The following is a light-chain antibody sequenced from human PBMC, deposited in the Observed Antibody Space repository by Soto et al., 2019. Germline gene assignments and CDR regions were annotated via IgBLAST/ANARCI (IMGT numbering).Light chain of an antibody. CDR1: QRISSY. J-gene: IGKJ4*01. CDR3: QQSSTTPLT. CDR2: AAS. V-gene: IGKV1-39*01. Sequence: DIQVTQSPYSLSASVGDRVTITCRASQRISSYLNWYQQRHGKAPKLLIYAASSLQSGVPSRFSGSRSGTDFTLTISNLQPEDFATYYCQQSSTTPLTFGGGTKVEIK.